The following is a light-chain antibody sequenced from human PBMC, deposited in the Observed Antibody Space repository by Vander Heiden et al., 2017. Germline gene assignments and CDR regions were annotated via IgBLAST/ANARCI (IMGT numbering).Light chain of an antibody. J-gene: IGLJ3*02. CDR2: QDN. CDR3: QAWDTSTDVV. Sequence: SYELTQPPSVSVSPGQTASITRSGDKLRDKLASWYQQKPGQSPVLVIYQDNKRPSGIPERFSGSNSGNTATLTISGTQAMDEADYYCQAWDTSTDVVFGGGTKLTVL. CDR1: KLRDKL. V-gene: IGLV3-1*01.